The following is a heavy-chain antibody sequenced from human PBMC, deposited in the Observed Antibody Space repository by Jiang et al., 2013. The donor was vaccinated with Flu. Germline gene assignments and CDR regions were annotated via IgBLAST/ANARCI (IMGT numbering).Heavy chain of an antibody. CDR2: IYYSGTT. V-gene: IGHV4-39*07. Sequence: GPGLVKPSETLSLSCTVSGGSIISENSYWGWIRQPPGKGLEWIGSIYYSGTTYYNPSLKSRVTISVDTSKEQFSLKLSSVTAADTAVYYCASQHWDHGVGSYYMSHWGQGTLVTVSS. CDR1: GGSIISENSY. D-gene: IGHD3-10*01. J-gene: IGHJ4*02. CDR3: ASQHWDHGVGSYYMSH.